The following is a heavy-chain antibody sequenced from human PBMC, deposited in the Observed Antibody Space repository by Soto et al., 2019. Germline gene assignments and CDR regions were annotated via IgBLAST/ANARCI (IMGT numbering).Heavy chain of an antibody. CDR1: GFTFTTYT. V-gene: IGHV3-21*01. CDR3: ARGNSPGLDR. D-gene: IGHD4-4*01. J-gene: IGHJ5*02. CDR2: ISSGSSYI. Sequence: EVQLVESGGGLVKPGGSLRLSCAASGFTFTTYTMNWVRQAPGKGLEWVSSISSGSSYIYDADSVKGRFTISRNNAKNSLYLQMNSLRGEDTAVYYCARGNSPGLDRWGQGTLVTVSS.